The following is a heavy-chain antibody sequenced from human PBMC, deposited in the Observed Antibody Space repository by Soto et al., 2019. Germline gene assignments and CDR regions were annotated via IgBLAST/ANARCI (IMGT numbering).Heavy chain of an antibody. CDR2: ISSSSSYT. V-gene: IGHV3-11*06. D-gene: IGHD5-18*01. CDR1: GFTFSDYY. CDR3: ARAYSYDAFDI. Sequence: QVKLVESGGGLVKPGGSLRLSCAASGFTFSDYYMSWIRQAPGKGLEWVSYISSSSSYTNYADSVKGRFTISRDNAKNSLYLQMNSLRAEDTAVYYCARAYSYDAFDIWGQGTMVTVSS. J-gene: IGHJ3*02.